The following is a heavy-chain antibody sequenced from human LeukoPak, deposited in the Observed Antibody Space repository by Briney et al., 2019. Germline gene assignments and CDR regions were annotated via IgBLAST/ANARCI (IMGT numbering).Heavy chain of an antibody. CDR2: IKQDGSEK. V-gene: IGHV3-7*01. Sequence: GGSLRLSCAASGFTFSDYYMSWVRQAPGKGLEWVANIKQDGSEKYYVDSVKGRFTISRDNAKNSLYLQMNSLRAEDTAVYYCARGPYDYVWGSYPSSLWGDYWGQGTLVTVSS. J-gene: IGHJ4*02. D-gene: IGHD3-16*01. CDR1: GFTFSDYY. CDR3: ARGPYDYVWGSYPSSLWGDY.